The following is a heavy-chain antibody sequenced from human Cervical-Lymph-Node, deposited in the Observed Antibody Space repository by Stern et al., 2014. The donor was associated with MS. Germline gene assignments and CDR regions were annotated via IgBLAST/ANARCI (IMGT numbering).Heavy chain of an antibody. Sequence: QLQLQESGPGLVKPSQTLSLTCTVSSGSIRSGGYYWSWIRQHPGKCLEWIGHIHYSGNTYYNPSLMRRVIISVDTSKSQFSLKLTSVTVADTAVYYCARMGTSLDYWGLGTLVTVSS. CDR2: IHYSGNT. CDR3: ARMGTSLDY. CDR1: SGSIRSGGYY. J-gene: IGHJ4*02. V-gene: IGHV4-31*03. D-gene: IGHD1-14*01.